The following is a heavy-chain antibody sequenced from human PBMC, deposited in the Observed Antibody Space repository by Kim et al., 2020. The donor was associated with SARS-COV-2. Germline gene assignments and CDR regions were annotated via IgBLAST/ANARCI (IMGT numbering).Heavy chain of an antibody. Sequence: GGSLRLSCAASGFTFSSYGMHWVRQAPGKGLEWVAVIWYDGSNKYYADSVKGRFTISRDNSKNTLYLQMNSLRAEDTAVYYCARDGCIGVLCGIDVWGQENTVTVST. J-gene: IGHJ6*01. CDR1: GFTFSSYG. CDR2: IWYDGSNK. CDR3: ARDGCIGVLCGIDV. V-gene: IGHV3-33*01. D-gene: IGHD6-19*01.